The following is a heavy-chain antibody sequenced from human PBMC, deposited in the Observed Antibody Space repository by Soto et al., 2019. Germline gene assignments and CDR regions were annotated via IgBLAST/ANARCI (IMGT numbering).Heavy chain of an antibody. CDR3: ASGRGITGTTSSLVDY. V-gene: IGHV1-69*06. CDR1: GGTFSSYA. Sequence: QVQLVQSGSEVKKPGSSVKVSCKASGGTFSSYAISWVRQAPGQGLEWMGGIIPIFGTANYAQKFQGRVTITSDKSTSTAYMALSSLISEDTDMYYCASGRGITGTTSSLVDYWGQRTLVTDSA. CDR2: IIPIFGTA. D-gene: IGHD1-20*01. J-gene: IGHJ4*02.